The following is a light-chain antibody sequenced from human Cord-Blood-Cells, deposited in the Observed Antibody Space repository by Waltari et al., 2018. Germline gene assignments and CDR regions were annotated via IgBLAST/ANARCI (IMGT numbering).Light chain of an antibody. J-gene: IGKJ4*01. CDR1: QSISSY. V-gene: IGKV1-39*01. CDR3: QQSYSTPLT. CDR2: AAS. Sequence: DIQMTQPPSSLSPSVGDRVTIPCRASQSISSYLNWYQQKPGKAPKLLIYAASSLQSGVPSRFSGSGSGTDFTLTISSLQPEDVATYYCQQSYSTPLTFGGGTKVEIK.